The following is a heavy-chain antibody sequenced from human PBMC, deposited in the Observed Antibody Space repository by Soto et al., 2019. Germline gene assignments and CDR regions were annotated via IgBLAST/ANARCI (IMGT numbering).Heavy chain of an antibody. V-gene: IGHV3-9*01. J-gene: IGHJ1*01. CDR1: GFTFDDYA. CDR3: VKDESINWYSGHFRH. CDR2: INWNSGSI. Sequence: GGSLRLSCAASGFTFDDYAMHWVRQVPGKGLEWVSGINWNSGSIGYGDSVKGRFAISRDNAKNSLHLQMNSLSAEDTAFYYCVKDESINWYSGHFRHWGQGTMITV. D-gene: IGHD6-13*01.